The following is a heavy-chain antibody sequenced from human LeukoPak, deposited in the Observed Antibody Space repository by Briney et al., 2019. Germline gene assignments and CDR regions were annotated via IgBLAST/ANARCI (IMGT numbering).Heavy chain of an antibody. CDR1: GFTLSSYA. J-gene: IGHJ5*02. CDR2: ISFDGRNK. Sequence: GGSLRLSCAASGFTLSSYAMHWVRQAPGKGLEWVAVISFDGRNKYYADSVKGRFIISRDNSKNTLYLQMNSLRAEDTAVYYCARAVRYYYDSSGYYNNWFDPWGQGTLVTVSS. CDR3: ARAVRYYYDSSGYYNNWFDP. D-gene: IGHD3-22*01. V-gene: IGHV3-30-3*01.